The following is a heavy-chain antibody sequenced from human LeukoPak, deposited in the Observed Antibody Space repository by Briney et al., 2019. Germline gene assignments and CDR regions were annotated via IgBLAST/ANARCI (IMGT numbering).Heavy chain of an antibody. J-gene: IGHJ4*02. CDR3: ANHYSGYIDY. CDR2: IYDSGKT. D-gene: IGHD5-12*01. Sequence: SGTLSLTCSMTGDSIRKDNWWTWVRRSPGKGLEWLGEIYDSGKTNYHPSLRSRIAISIDTAKRQFSLELTAVTAADTAVYYCANHYSGYIDYWGQGTLVTVSS. V-gene: IGHV4-4*02. CDR1: GDSIRKDNW.